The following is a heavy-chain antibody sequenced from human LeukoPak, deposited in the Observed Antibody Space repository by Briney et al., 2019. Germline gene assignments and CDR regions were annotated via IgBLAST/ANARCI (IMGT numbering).Heavy chain of an antibody. CDR2: INHSGST. J-gene: IGHJ4*02. V-gene: IGHV4-34*01. Sequence: PSETLSLTCAVYGGSFSGYYWSWIRQPPGKGLEWIGEINHSGSTNYNPSLKSRVNISVDTSKNQFSLKLSSVTAADTAVYYCASEPLIAAAGTSAFDYWGQGTLVTVSS. CDR3: ASEPLIAAAGTSAFDY. D-gene: IGHD6-13*01. CDR1: GGSFSGYY.